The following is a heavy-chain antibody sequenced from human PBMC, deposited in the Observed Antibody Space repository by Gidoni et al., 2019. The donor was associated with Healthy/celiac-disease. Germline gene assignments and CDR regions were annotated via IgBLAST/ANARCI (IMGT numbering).Heavy chain of an antibody. Sequence: QVQLQESGPGLVKPSQTLSLPCTVSAGSISTGDYYWSWIRQPPGKGLEWIGYIYYSGSTYYNPSLKSRVTISVDTSKSQFSLKLSSVTAADTAVYYCARGRTTVTHGDPGFWFDTWGQGTLVTVSS. CDR1: AGSISTGDYY. CDR2: IYYSGST. D-gene: IGHD4-17*01. J-gene: IGHJ5*02. CDR3: ARGRTTVTHGDPGFWFDT. V-gene: IGHV4-30-4*01.